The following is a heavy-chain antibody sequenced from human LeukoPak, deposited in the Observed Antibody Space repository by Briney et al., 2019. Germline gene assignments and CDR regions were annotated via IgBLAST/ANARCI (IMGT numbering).Heavy chain of an antibody. CDR2: IATNGGSI. Sequence: GGSLRLSCSASGFTFSSFGMHWVRQAPGKGLEYVSSIATNGGSIVYADSVRGRFTISRDNSKNALYLQMSSLRPEDTAVYFCVKASEYYDYWGRGTLVTVSS. V-gene: IGHV3-64D*06. D-gene: IGHD3-10*01. CDR3: VKASEYYDY. CDR1: GFTFSSFG. J-gene: IGHJ4*02.